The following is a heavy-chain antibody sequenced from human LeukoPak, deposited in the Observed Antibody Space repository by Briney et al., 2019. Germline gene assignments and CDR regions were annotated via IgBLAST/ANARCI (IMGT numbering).Heavy chain of an antibody. D-gene: IGHD6-6*01. CDR2: IIPIFGTA. J-gene: IGHJ4*02. V-gene: IGHV1-69*13. Sequence: GASVKVSCKASGGTFSTYYAISWVRQAPGQGLEWMGGIIPIFGTANYAQKFQGRVTITADESTSTAYMELSSLRSEDTAVYYCARDGLTQLALDYWGQGTLVTVSS. CDR1: GGTFSTYYA. CDR3: ARDGLTQLALDY.